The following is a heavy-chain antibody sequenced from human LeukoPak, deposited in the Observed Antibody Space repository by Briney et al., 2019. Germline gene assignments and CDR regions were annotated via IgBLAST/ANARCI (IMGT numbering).Heavy chain of an antibody. Sequence: GASVKVSCKASGYTFTGYYMHWVRQAPGQGLEWMGWINPNSGGTDYAQKFQGRVTMTRDTSISTAYMELSRLRSDDAAVYYCAREYDFWRAFDYWGQGTPVTVSS. CDR3: AREYDFWRAFDY. J-gene: IGHJ4*02. V-gene: IGHV1-2*02. CDR2: INPNSGGT. CDR1: GYTFTGYY. D-gene: IGHD3-3*01.